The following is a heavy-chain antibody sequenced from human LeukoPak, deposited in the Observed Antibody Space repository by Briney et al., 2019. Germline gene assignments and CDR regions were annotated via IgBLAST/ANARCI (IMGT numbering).Heavy chain of an antibody. Sequence: SETLSLTCTVSGGSISSYYWGGIRQPPGRGLECIGSIYYSGRTYYNPSLKSRVTISVDTSKNQFSLKLSSVTAADTAVYYCARIVYSSSIDYWGQGTLVTVPS. D-gene: IGHD6-6*01. J-gene: IGHJ4*02. CDR1: GGSISSYY. V-gene: IGHV4-39*07. CDR2: IYYSGRT. CDR3: ARIVYSSSIDY.